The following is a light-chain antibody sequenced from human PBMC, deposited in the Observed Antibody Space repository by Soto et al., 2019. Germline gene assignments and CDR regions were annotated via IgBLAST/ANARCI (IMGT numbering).Light chain of an antibody. CDR1: STDVGGYNY. Sequence: QSVLAQPSSVSGSPGQSITTSCTGTSTDVGGYNYVSWYQHHPGKGPKLIIYEVNNRPSGVSDRFSGSKSGNKASLTISNLEAEDESDYYCGSYTSTDTPFVFGTGTKVT. CDR3: GSYTSTDTPFV. CDR2: EVN. J-gene: IGLJ1*01. V-gene: IGLV2-14*01.